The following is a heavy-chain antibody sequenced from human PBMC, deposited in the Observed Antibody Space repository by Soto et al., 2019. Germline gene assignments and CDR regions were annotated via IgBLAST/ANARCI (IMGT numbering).Heavy chain of an antibody. CDR3: ARVLGYNSSWWRHTAFDI. CDR2: ISAHTGNT. V-gene: IGHV1-18*01. Sequence: GASVQASCNTSGYTFTNYCISWLRQSPGQGLEWMGWISAHTGNTNYAQKFQGRVTMTTDTSTSTAYMELRSLRSDDTAVYYCARVLGYNSSWWRHTAFDIWGQGTMVTVSS. J-gene: IGHJ3*02. CDR1: GYTFTNYC. D-gene: IGHD6-13*01.